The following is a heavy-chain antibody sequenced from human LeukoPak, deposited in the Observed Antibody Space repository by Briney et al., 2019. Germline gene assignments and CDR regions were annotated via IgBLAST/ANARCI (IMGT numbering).Heavy chain of an antibody. CDR1: GYTFTSYG. Sequence: ASVKVSCKASGYTFTSYGISWVRQARGQGLEWMGWISAYNGNTNYAQKLQGRVTMTTDTSTSTAYMELRSLRSDDTAVYYCARTDYGDYAINWFDPWGQGTLVTVSS. CDR2: ISAYNGNT. D-gene: IGHD4-17*01. J-gene: IGHJ5*02. CDR3: ARTDYGDYAINWFDP. V-gene: IGHV1-18*01.